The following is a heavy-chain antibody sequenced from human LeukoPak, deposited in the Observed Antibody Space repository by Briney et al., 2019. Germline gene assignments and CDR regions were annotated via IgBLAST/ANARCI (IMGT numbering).Heavy chain of an antibody. Sequence: GGSLSLSRAASVFIFSSYSMLWVRQAPGKGLEWVSYISSSSSTIYYADSVKGRFTISRDNAKNSLYLQMNTLRAEDTAVYYCSRARHKYNYDSGGYPPYWGQGTLVTVSS. D-gene: IGHD3-22*01. CDR1: VFIFSSYS. CDR2: ISSSSSTI. J-gene: IGHJ4*02. CDR3: SRARHKYNYDSGGYPPY. V-gene: IGHV3-48*01.